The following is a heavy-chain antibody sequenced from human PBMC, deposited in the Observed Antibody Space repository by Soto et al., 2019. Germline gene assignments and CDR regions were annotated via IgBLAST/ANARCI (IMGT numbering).Heavy chain of an antibody. V-gene: IGHV1-2*02. Sequence: VASVKVSCKASGYTFTGYYMHWVRQAPGQGLEWMGWINPNSGGTNYAQKFQGRVTMTRDTSISTAYMELSRLRSDDTAVYYCASGDSSSSGDYYYYGMDVWGQGTTVTVSS. CDR3: ASGDSSSSGDYYYYGMDV. CDR1: GYTFTGYY. CDR2: INPNSGGT. J-gene: IGHJ6*02. D-gene: IGHD6-6*01.